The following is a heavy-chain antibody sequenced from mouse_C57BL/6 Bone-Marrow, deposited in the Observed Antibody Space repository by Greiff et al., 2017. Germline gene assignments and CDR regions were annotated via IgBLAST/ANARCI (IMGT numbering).Heavy chain of an antibody. D-gene: IGHD1-1*01. CDR2: INPNNGGT. J-gene: IGHJ4*01. CDR3: ARSYGSRDYAMDY. V-gene: IGHV1-26*01. CDR1: GYTFTDYY. Sequence: VQLQQSGPELVKPGASVKISCKASGYTFTDYYMNWVKQSHGKSLEWIGDINPNNGGTSYNQKFKGKATLTVDKSSSTAYMELRSLTSEDSAVYYCARSYGSRDYAMDYWGQGTSVTVSS.